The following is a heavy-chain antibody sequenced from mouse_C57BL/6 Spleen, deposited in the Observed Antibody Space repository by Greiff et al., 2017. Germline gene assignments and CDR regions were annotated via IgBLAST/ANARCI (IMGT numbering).Heavy chain of an antibody. CDR3: GRGYGLAWFAY. J-gene: IGHJ3*01. CDR1: GYTFTSYW. V-gene: IGHV1-64*01. D-gene: IGHD2-10*02. CDR2: IHPNSGST. Sequence: VQLQQPGAELVKPGASVKLSCKASGYTFTSYWMHWVKQRPGQGLEWIGMIHPNSGSTNYNEKFKSKATLTVDKSSSTAYMQLSSLTSEDSAVYYGGRGYGLAWFAYWGQGTLVTVSA.